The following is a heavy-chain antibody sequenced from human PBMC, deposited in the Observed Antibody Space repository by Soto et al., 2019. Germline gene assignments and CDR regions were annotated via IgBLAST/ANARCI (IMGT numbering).Heavy chain of an antibody. J-gene: IGHJ6*03. CDR2: INHSGST. Sequence: SETLSLTCAVYGGSFSGYYWSGIRQPPGKGLEWIGEINHSGSTNYNPSLKSRVTISVDTSKNQFSLKLSSVTAADTAVYYCARAPVLVASYYYYYMDVWGKVSTVTDSS. CDR3: ARAPVLVASYYYYYMDV. CDR1: GGSFSGYY. V-gene: IGHV4-34*01. D-gene: IGHD2-8*02.